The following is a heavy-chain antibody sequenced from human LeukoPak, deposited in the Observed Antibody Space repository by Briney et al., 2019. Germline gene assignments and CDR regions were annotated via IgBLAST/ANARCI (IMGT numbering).Heavy chain of an antibody. CDR1: GFTFSDYA. CDR2: ISSTGNTI. J-gene: IGHJ4*02. V-gene: IGHV3-48*02. Sequence: PGGSLRLSCAGSGFTFSDYAINWVREAPGKGLERVSYISSTGNTIFNADSDKGRFTISRDNAKTPLYLQTSSLRDEYTAVYYCVKFSSSAHDYWGQGTLVTVSS. CDR3: VKFSSSAHDY. D-gene: IGHD6-25*01.